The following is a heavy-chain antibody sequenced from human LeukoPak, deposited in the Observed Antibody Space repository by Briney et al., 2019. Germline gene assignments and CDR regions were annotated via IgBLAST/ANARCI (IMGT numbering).Heavy chain of an antibody. CDR1: GYSFGIFG. J-gene: IGHJ5*02. CDR2: ISANNGNT. CDR3: ARVGVVVPAAWFDP. V-gene: IGHV1-18*01. D-gene: IGHD2-2*01. Sequence: GASVTVSCKASGYSFGIFGISWVRQAPGQGLEWMGWISANNGNTNYAQKFQGRVTMTTDTSTSTAYMELRSLRSDDTAIYYCARVGVVVPAAWFDPWGQGTLVTVSS.